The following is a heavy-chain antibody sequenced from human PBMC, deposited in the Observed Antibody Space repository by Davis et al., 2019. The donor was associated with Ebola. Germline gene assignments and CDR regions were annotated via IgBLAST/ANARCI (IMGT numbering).Heavy chain of an antibody. Sequence: ASVKVSCKASGYTFTNYGINWVRQAPGQGLEWMGWISGYNGDTKYARRFHDRVTMTTDTSTTTAYMELRSLTSDDTAVYFCARGGSSWSAEYFQHWGQGTLVTVSS. J-gene: IGHJ1*01. CDR1: GYTFTNYG. CDR2: ISGYNGDT. CDR3: ARGGSSWSAEYFQH. D-gene: IGHD6-13*01. V-gene: IGHV1-18*04.